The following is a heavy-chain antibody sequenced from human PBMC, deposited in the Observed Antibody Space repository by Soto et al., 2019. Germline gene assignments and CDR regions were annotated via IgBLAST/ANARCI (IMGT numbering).Heavy chain of an antibody. CDR1: GGSFSGYY. CDR2: INHSGST. CDR3: ARAGLGDGSDY. J-gene: IGHJ4*02. Sequence: PSETLSLTCAVYGGSFSGYYWSWIRQPPGKGLEWIGEINHSGSTNHNPSLKSRVTISVDTSKNQFSLKLSSVTAADTAVYYCARAGLGDGSDYWGQGTLVTVSS. D-gene: IGHD1-26*01. V-gene: IGHV4-34*01.